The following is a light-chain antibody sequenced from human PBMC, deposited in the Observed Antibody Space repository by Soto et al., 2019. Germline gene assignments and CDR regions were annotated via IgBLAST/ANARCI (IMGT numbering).Light chain of an antibody. J-gene: IGLJ1*01. CDR3: SSYAGNYTYV. Sequence: QSVLTQPASVSGSPGQSITISCTGTSSDVGGYNYVSWYQQHPGKAPKLMIYEVSNRPSGVSNRFSGSKSGNTASLTISGLQAEDEADYYCSSYAGNYTYVFGTGTKLTVL. CDR1: SSDVGGYNY. V-gene: IGLV2-14*01. CDR2: EVS.